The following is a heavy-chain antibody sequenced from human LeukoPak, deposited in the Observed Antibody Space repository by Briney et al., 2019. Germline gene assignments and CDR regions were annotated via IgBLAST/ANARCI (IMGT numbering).Heavy chain of an antibody. V-gene: IGHV3-23*01. Sequence: PGGSLRLSCAASGFTFSSYAMSWVRQAPGKGLEWVSAISGSGGSTYYADSVKGRFTISRDKSKNTLYLQMNSLRAEDTAVYYCAKEKGILWFGELGMDVWGKGTTVTVSS. J-gene: IGHJ6*04. D-gene: IGHD3-10*01. CDR2: ISGSGGST. CDR1: GFTFSSYA. CDR3: AKEKGILWFGELGMDV.